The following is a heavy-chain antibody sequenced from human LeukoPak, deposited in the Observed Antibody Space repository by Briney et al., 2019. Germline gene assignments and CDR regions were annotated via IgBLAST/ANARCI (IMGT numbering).Heavy chain of an antibody. J-gene: IGHJ6*02. Sequence: SQTLSLTCTVSGGSISSGDYYWSWIRQPPGKGLEWIGDIYYTGTTYYNPSLKGRVSMSVDRSKSQFSLRLSSVAAADTAVYYCARDSPVTPIYYYGLDVWGQGTTVTVSS. D-gene: IGHD4-17*01. CDR3: ARDSPVTPIYYYGLDV. CDR1: GGSISSGDYY. CDR2: IYYTGTT. V-gene: IGHV4-30-4*01.